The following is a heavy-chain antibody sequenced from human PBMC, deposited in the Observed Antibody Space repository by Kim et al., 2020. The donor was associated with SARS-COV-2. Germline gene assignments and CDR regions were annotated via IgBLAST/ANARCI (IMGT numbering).Heavy chain of an antibody. CDR1: GFTFSSHW. CDR2: INADRSVK. CDR3: ARGSGNYGFDS. V-gene: IGHV3-74*01. D-gene: IGHD3-22*01. Sequence: GGSLRLSCAASGFTFSSHWMHWVRQAPGKGPVWVSRINADRSVKEYAASGKGRFTISRDNAKSTLDLQMNSLRPEDTAVYYCARGSGNYGFDSWGQGILVAVSS. J-gene: IGHJ4*02.